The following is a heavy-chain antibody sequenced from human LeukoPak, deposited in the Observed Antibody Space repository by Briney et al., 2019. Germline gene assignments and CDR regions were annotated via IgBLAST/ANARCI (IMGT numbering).Heavy chain of an antibody. V-gene: IGHV1-3*03. D-gene: IGHD4-23*01. J-gene: IGHJ4*02. CDR3: ARVLSLRGKAIGY. CDR2: INAGNGNT. CDR1: GYTLTELS. Sequence: ASVKVSCKVSGYTLTELSMHWVRQAPGKGLEWMGWINAGNGNTKYSQEFQGRVTITRDTSASTAYMELSSLRSEDMAVYYCARVLSLRGKAIGYWGQGTLVTVSS.